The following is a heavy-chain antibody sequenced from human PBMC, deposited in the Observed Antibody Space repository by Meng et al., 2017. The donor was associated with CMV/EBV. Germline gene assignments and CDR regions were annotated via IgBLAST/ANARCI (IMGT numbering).Heavy chain of an antibody. CDR3: ARDGDPGAESHDAFDI. CDR1: GFTFSSYE. V-gene: IGHV3-48*03. CDR2: ISSSGSTI. J-gene: IGHJ3*02. Sequence: GGSLRLSCAASGFTFSSYEMNWVRQAPGKGLEWVSYISSSGSTIYYADSVKGRFTISRDNSKKTLYLQMNSLRGEDMAVYHCARDGDPGAESHDAFDIWGQGTMVTVSS. D-gene: IGHD1-14*01.